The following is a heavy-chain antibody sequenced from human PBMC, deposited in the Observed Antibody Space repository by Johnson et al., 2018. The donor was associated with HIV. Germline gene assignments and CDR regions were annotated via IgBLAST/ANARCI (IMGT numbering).Heavy chain of an antibody. J-gene: IGHJ3*02. Sequence: VQLVESGGDWVQRGGSLKLSCAASGFTFSNYDIHWVRQATGKGLEWVSTMGTAGDTYSAGSVKGRFTVSRENAKNSLYLQMNSLRAGDTAVYYCARGGSRTTIFGVDINLGGFDIWGQGTMVTVSS. CDR1: GFTFSNYD. CDR3: ARGGSRTTIFGVDINLGGFDI. CDR2: MGTAGDT. V-gene: IGHV3-13*01. D-gene: IGHD3-3*01.